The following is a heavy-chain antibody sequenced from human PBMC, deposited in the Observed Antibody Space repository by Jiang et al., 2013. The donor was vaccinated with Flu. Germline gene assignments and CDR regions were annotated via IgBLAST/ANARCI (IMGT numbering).Heavy chain of an antibody. Sequence: LLESGGGLVQPGGSLRLSCAASGFTLSSYSMNWVRQAPGKGLEWVSYISSSSLSIYYADSVKGRFTISRDNAKNSLYLQMNRLRGEDTAIYYCARSRATVFYAGMDVWGQGTTVTVS. V-gene: IGHV3-48*01. CDR2: ISSSSLSI. CDR1: GFTLSSYS. J-gene: IGHJ6*02. CDR3: ARSRATVFYAGMDV. D-gene: IGHD2-8*01.